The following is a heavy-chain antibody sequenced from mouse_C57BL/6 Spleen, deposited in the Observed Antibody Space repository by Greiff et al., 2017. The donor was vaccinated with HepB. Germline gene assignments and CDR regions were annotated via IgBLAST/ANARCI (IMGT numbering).Heavy chain of an antibody. J-gene: IGHJ1*03. Sequence: VQLQQPGAELVMPGASVKLSCKASGYTFTSYWMHWVKQRPGQGLEWIGEIDPSDSYTNYNQKFKGKSTLTVDKSSSTAYMQLSSLTSEDSAVYYCARGGTMITRYFDVWGTGTTVTVSS. CDR2: IDPSDSYT. CDR3: ARGGTMITRYFDV. CDR1: GYTFTSYW. V-gene: IGHV1-69*01. D-gene: IGHD2-4*01.